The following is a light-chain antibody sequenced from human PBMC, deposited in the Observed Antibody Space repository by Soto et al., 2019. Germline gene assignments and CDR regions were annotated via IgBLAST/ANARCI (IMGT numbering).Light chain of an antibody. CDR2: EVS. CDR3: MQGTHWPWT. J-gene: IGKJ1*01. V-gene: IGKV2-30*02. Sequence: DVVMTQSPLSLPVTLGQPASISCRSSQSLIHSDGNTYLSWFQQRPGHSPRRLIYEVSDQDSGVPDRFTGSGSGTDFSLKISRVEAEDVGVYYCMQGTHWPWTFGQGTEVEIK. CDR1: QSLIHSDGNTY.